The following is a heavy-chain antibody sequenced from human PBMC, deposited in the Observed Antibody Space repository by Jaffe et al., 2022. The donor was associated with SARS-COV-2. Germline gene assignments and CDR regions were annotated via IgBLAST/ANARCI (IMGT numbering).Heavy chain of an antibody. CDR3: ARDRGRYNWFDP. CDR2: IWYDGSNK. CDR1: GFTFSSYG. J-gene: IGHJ5*02. V-gene: IGHV3-33*01. Sequence: QVQLVESGGGVVQPGRSLRLSCAASGFTFSSYGMHWVRQAPGKGLEWVAVIWYDGSNKYYADSVKGRFTISRDNSKNTLYLQMNSLRAEDTAVYYCARDRGRYNWFDPWGQGTLVTVSS. D-gene: IGHD2-15*01.